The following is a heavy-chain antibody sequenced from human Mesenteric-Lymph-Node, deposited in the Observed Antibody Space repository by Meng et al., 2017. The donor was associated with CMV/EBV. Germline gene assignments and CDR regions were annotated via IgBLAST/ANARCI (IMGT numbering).Heavy chain of an antibody. J-gene: IGHJ5*02. Sequence: FSLSISGVGVGWIRQPPGKALEWLALIYWDDDKRYSPSLKSRLTITKDTSRNQVVLTMTNMGPVDTATYYCARRRLLATAENWFDPWGQGTLVTVSS. CDR1: FSLSISGVG. D-gene: IGHD6-25*01. CDR3: ARRRLLATAENWFDP. V-gene: IGHV2-5*02. CDR2: IYWDDDK.